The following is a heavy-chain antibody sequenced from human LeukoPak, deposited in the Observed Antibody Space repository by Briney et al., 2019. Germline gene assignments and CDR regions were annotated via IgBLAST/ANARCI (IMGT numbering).Heavy chain of an antibody. Sequence: TSETLSLTCTVSGGSISSYYWSWIRQPPGKGLEWIGYIYYSGSTNYNPSLKSRVTISVDTSKNQFSLKLSSVTAADTAAYYCARGDYDILTGYYTDWGQGTLVTVSS. CDR3: ARGDYDILTGYYTD. D-gene: IGHD3-9*01. CDR1: GGSISSYY. V-gene: IGHV4-59*01. CDR2: IYYSGST. J-gene: IGHJ4*02.